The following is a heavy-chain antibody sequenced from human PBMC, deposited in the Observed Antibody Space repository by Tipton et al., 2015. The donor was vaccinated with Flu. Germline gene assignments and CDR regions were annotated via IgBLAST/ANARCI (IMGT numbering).Heavy chain of an antibody. CDR1: GGSISSSSYY. CDR3: AIPRYCSGDSCYTHIDY. Sequence: TLSLTCTVSGGSISSSSYYWGWIRQPPGKGLEWIGSIYYSGSTYYNPSLKSRVTISVDTSKNQFSLKLSPVTAADTAVYYCAIPRYCSGDSCYTHIDYWGQGTLVTVSS. D-gene: IGHD2-15*01. V-gene: IGHV4-39*07. CDR2: IYYSGST. J-gene: IGHJ4*02.